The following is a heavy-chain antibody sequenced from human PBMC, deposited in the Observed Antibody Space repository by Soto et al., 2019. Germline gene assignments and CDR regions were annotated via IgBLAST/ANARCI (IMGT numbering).Heavy chain of an antibody. CDR1: GYSFTSYW. CDR3: ARKRITMVRGVIIPYGMDV. Sequence: GEPLKISCKGSGYSFTSYWISWVRQMPGKGLEWMGRIDPSDSYTNYGPSFQGHVTISADKSISTAYLQWSSLKASDTAMYYCARKRITMVRGVIIPYGMDVWGQGTTVTVSS. CDR2: IDPSDSYT. J-gene: IGHJ6*02. D-gene: IGHD3-10*01. V-gene: IGHV5-10-1*01.